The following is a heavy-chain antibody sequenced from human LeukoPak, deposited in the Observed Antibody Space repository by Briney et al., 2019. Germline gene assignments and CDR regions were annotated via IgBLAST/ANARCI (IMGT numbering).Heavy chain of an antibody. CDR3: VRDSWGDIGWL. Sequence: GGSLRLSCTASGFIFDSYSMNWVRQAPGKGLEWISYISGSSVTTYVADSVKGRFTISRDNAKNSLYLQMNSLRVEDTAAYYCVRDSWGDIGWLWSPGTLVTVSS. J-gene: IGHJ4*02. D-gene: IGHD5-12*01. CDR2: ISGSSVTT. CDR1: GFIFDSYS. V-gene: IGHV3-48*01.